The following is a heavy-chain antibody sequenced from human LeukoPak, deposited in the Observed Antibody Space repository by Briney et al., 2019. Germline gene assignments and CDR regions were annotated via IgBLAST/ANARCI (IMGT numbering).Heavy chain of an antibody. V-gene: IGHV1-69*13. J-gene: IGHJ6*03. D-gene: IGHD3-10*01. Sequence: ASVKVSCKASGGTFSSYAICWVRQAPGQGLEWMGGIIPILGTANYAQKFQGRVSITADESTSTAYMELSSLRSEDTAVYYCARALWLRDLVRGVNYYYYYVDVWGKGTTVTVSS. CDR3: ARALWLRDLVRGVNYYYYYVDV. CDR1: GGTFSSYA. CDR2: IIPILGTA.